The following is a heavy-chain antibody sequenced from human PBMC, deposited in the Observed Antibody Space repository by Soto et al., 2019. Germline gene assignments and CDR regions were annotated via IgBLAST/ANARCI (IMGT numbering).Heavy chain of an antibody. CDR3: AKGHGDYVSHYFDY. CDR2: ISGSAGST. D-gene: IGHD4-17*01. CDR1: GFTLSSYA. V-gene: IGHV3-23*01. Sequence: EVQLLESGGGLVQPGGSLRLSCAASGFTLSSYAMSWVRQAPGKGLEWVSSISGSAGSTYYADSVKGRFTISRDNSKNTLYVQMNSLRAEDTAVYYCAKGHGDYVSHYFDYWGQGTLVTVSS. J-gene: IGHJ4*02.